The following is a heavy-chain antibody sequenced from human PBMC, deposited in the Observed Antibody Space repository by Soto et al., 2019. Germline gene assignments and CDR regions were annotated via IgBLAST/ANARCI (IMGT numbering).Heavy chain of an antibody. V-gene: IGHV1-69*13. CDR1: GGTFSSYA. D-gene: IGHD2-2*01. J-gene: IGHJ4*02. Sequence: SVKVSCKASGGTFSSYAISWVRQAPGQGLEWMGGIIPIFGTANYAQKFQGRVTITADESTSTAYMELSSLRSEDTAVYYCARSQDIVVVPAAIYYWGQGTLVTVS. CDR2: IIPIFGTA. CDR3: ARSQDIVVVPAAIYY.